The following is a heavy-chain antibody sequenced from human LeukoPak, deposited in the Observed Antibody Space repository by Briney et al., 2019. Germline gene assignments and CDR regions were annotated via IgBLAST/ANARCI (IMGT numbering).Heavy chain of an antibody. CDR1: GYSISSGYY. D-gene: IGHD3-16*01. J-gene: IGHJ4*02. V-gene: IGHV4-61*02. Sequence: SETLSLTCTVSGYSISSGYYWGWIRQPAGKGLEWIGRIYTSGSTNYNPSLKSRVTISVDTSKNQFSLKLSSVTAADTAVYYCARDPPLGGYWGQGTLVTVSS. CDR3: ARDPPLGGY. CDR2: IYTSGST.